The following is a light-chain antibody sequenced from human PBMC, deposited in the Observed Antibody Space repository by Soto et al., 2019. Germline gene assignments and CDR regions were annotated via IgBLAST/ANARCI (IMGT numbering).Light chain of an antibody. CDR2: DAS. CDR1: QSVSNNY. J-gene: IGKJ5*01. CDR3: QQRSNWPPIT. Sequence: EIVLTQSPGTLSLSQGERATLSCRASQSVSNNYLAWYQQRPGQAPRLLIYDASNRATGIPARFSGSGSGTDFTLTISSLEPEDFAVYYCQQRSNWPPITFGQGTRLEIK. V-gene: IGKV3-11*01.